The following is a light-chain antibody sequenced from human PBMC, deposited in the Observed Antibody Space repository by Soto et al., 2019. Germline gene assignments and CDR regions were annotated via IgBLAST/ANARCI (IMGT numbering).Light chain of an antibody. CDR2: SDT. CDR3: AAWDDSLSGLV. Sequence: QSVLTQPPAASGTPGQTITISCSGSISNTEVHSVHWYQQLPGTAPKLLIYSDTQRPSGVPDRFSGSKSGTSAYLGISGLRSEDEAEYFCAAWDDSLSGLVFGGGTKLTVL. CDR1: ISNTEVHS. V-gene: IGLV1-47*02. J-gene: IGLJ3*02.